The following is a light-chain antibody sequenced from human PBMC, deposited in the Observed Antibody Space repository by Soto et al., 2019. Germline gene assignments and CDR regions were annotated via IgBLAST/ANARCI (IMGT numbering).Light chain of an antibody. CDR3: QQYYSYPRT. J-gene: IGKJ2*01. CDR2: AAS. Sequence: AIRMTQSPSSLSASTGDRDTITCRASQGISSYLAWYQQKPRKAPKLLIYAASTLQSGVPSRFSGSGSGTDFTLTISCLQSEDFATYYCQQYYSYPRTFGQGTKLEIK. CDR1: QGISSY. V-gene: IGKV1-8*01.